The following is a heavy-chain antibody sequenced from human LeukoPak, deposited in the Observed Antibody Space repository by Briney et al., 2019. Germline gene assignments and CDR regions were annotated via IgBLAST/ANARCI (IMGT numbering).Heavy chain of an antibody. CDR1: GYTFTSYD. Sequence: GASVKVSCKAPGYTFTSYDINWVRQAAGEGLEWMGWMNPNSGNTGYAQTFQGRVTMTRDTSISTAYMELSSLRFDDSAVYYCAHLDSSGRWLGFDSWGQGTLVTVSA. J-gene: IGHJ4*02. V-gene: IGHV1-8*01. CDR2: MNPNSGNT. D-gene: IGHD3-22*01. CDR3: AHLDSSGRWLGFDS.